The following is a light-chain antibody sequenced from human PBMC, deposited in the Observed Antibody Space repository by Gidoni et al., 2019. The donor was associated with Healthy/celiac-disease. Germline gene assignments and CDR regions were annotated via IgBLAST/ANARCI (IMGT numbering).Light chain of an antibody. CDR2: WAS. CDR3: QQYYSTPQLT. V-gene: IGKV4-1*01. Sequence: ERATINCKSSQSVLYSSNNKNYLAWYQQKPGQQPKLLIYWASTRESGVPDRFSGSGSGTDFTLTISSLQAEDVAVYYCQQYYSTPQLTFGGGTKVEIK. J-gene: IGKJ4*01. CDR1: QSVLYSSNNKNY.